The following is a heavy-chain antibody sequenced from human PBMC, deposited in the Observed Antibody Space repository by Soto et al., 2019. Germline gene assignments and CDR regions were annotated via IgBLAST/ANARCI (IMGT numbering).Heavy chain of an antibody. D-gene: IGHD2-2*01. CDR2: ITGSGSFI. V-gene: IGHV3-21*04. Sequence: GGSLRLSCAASGLMFSDYKMNWVRQAPGKGLEWVSSITGSGSFINYGEAVQGRFTISRDNSGNTLFLEMYSLRAEDTAVYYCARYIPGVRYYGMDVWGQGTTVTVSS. J-gene: IGHJ6*02. CDR3: ARYIPGVRYYGMDV. CDR1: GLMFSDYK.